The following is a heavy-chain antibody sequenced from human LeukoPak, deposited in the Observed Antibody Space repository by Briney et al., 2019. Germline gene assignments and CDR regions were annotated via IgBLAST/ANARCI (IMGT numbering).Heavy chain of an antibody. D-gene: IGHD3-3*01. CDR1: GGSFSGYY. J-gene: IGHJ4*02. CDR2: INHSGST. V-gene: IGHV4-34*01. Sequence: SETLSLTCAVYGGSFSGYYWSWIRQPPGKGLEWIGEINHSGSTNYNPSLKSRVTISVDTSKNQFSLKLSSVTAADTAVYYCVRGKSIRFLEWLFFDYWGQGTLVTVSS. CDR3: VRGKSIRFLEWLFFDY.